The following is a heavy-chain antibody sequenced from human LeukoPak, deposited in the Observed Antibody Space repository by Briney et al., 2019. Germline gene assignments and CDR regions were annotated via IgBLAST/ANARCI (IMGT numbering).Heavy chain of an antibody. CDR3: ASMRYCSGGSCYSSLGRGIDY. Sequence: SETLSLTCAAYGGSFSGYYWSWIRQPPGKGLEWIGEINHSGSTNYNPSLKSRVTISVDTSKNQFSLKLSSVTAADTAVYYCASMRYCSGGSCYSSLGRGIDYWGQGTLVTVSS. V-gene: IGHV4-34*01. J-gene: IGHJ4*02. CDR1: GGSFSGYY. CDR2: INHSGST. D-gene: IGHD2-15*01.